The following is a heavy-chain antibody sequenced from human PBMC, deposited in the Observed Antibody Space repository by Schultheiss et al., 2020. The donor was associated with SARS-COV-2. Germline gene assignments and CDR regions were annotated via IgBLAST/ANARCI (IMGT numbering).Heavy chain of an antibody. D-gene: IGHD5-24*01. J-gene: IGHJ4*01. CDR2: LHYTGST. CDR3: ASVEMATITHNY. CDR1: GGSISSYY. V-gene: IGHV4-59*01. Sequence: SETLSLTCTVSGGSISSYYWSWIRQPPGKGLEWIGYLHYTGSTNYNPSLKSRVSVSVDTSKNQFSLNLRSVTAADTAVYYCASVEMATITHNYWGHGTLVTVSS.